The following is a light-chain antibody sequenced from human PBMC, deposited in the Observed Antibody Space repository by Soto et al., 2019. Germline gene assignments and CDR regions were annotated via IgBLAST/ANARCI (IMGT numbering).Light chain of an antibody. CDR2: GAS. CDR3: QQYGSSPSIT. CDR1: QSISSNY. V-gene: IGKV3-20*01. J-gene: IGKJ5*01. Sequence: EIVLTQSPSTLSLSPGERATLSCRASQSISSNYLAWYQQKPGQAPRLLIYGASTRATGIPARISGSGSGTEFTLTISRLEPEDFAVYYCQQYGSSPSITFGQGPRLEI.